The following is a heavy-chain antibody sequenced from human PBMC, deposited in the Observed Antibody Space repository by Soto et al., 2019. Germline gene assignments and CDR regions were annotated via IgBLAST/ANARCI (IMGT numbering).Heavy chain of an antibody. Sequence: ASVKVSCKASGYTFTGYFIHWIRQAPGQGLEWMGRINPNTGGTKYAQKFQGWVTMTRDTSITTAYMELNRLTSDDTAVYFCARGGQWDFLSDYWGQGTLVTVSS. V-gene: IGHV1-2*04. CDR1: GYTFTGYF. CDR3: ARGGQWDFLSDY. J-gene: IGHJ4*02. D-gene: IGHD1-26*01. CDR2: INPNTGGT.